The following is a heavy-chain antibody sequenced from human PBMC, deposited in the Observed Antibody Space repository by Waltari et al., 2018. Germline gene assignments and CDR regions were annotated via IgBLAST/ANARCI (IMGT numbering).Heavy chain of an antibody. CDR3: ARHLYSIDYLELDN. V-gene: IGHV3-23*01. D-gene: IGHD3-22*01. CDR2: ISDSGVVT. CDR1: GFTFINYA. J-gene: IGHJ4*02. Sequence: EGHLLASGGGLVPPGGSLRLSCVASGFTFINYAMCWVRQAPGKGLEWVSGISDSGVVTKYADPVKGRFPVSRDNSKNTLYLQLNSLRAEDTAVYYCARHLYSIDYLELDNWGQGTLVTVSS.